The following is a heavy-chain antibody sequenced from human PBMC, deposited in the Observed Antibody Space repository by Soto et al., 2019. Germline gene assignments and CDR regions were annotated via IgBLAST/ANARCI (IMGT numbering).Heavy chain of an antibody. Sequence: SETLSLTCAVYGGSFSAYYWSWVRQPPGKGLEWIGEIIHSESTKYNPSLKSRVTISVDTSKNQFSLKLSSGTAADTAVYYCARQRPTDGRWEFANYYGMDVWGQGTPVTVSS. J-gene: IGHJ6*02. CDR3: ARQRPTDGRWEFANYYGMDV. CDR1: GGSFSAYY. CDR2: IIHSEST. V-gene: IGHV4-34*12. D-gene: IGHD1-26*01.